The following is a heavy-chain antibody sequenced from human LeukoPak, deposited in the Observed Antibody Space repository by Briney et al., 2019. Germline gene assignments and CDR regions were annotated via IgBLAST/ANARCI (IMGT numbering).Heavy chain of an antibody. V-gene: IGHV3-11*01. Sequence: KPGGSLRLSCAASGFTFSDYYMSWIRQAPGKGLEWLSYISSGSSIYYADSVKGRFTISGDNAKNSLYLQMNSLRAEDTAVYYCARAKGSLLAFDIWGQGTMVTVSS. CDR2: ISSGSSI. CDR3: ARAKGSLLAFDI. CDR1: GFTFSDYY. D-gene: IGHD3-10*01. J-gene: IGHJ3*02.